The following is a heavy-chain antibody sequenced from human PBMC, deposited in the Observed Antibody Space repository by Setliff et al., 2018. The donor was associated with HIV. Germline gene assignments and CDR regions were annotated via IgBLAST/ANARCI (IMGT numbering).Heavy chain of an antibody. CDR2: ISAYNGNR. J-gene: IGHJ1*01. CDR1: GGTFSSYA. CDR3: ARDSSGGPTDFQH. Sequence: GASVKVSCKASGGTFSSYAISWVRQAPGQGLEWMGGISAYNGNRNYAQKLQGRVTMTRDTSTSTVYMELSSLRSEDTAVYYCARDSSGGPTDFQHWGQGTLVTVSS. V-gene: IGHV1-18*01. D-gene: IGHD6-25*01.